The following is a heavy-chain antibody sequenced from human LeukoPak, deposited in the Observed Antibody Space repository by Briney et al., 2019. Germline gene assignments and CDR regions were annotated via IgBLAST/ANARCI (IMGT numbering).Heavy chain of an antibody. D-gene: IGHD2-15*01. CDR3: ARVPHCSGGSCSIGAFDP. V-gene: IGHV3-21*01. CDR2: ISSSSSYI. Sequence: GGSLRLSCAASGFTFSSYSMNWVRQAPGKGLEWVSSISSSSSYIYYADSVKGRFTISRDNAKKSLYLQMNSLRDEDTAVYYCARVPHCSGGSCSIGAFDPWGQGTLVTVSS. CDR1: GFTFSSYS. J-gene: IGHJ5*02.